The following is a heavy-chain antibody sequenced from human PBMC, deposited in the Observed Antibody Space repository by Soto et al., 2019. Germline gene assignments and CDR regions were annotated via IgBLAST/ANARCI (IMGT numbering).Heavy chain of an antibody. CDR2: ISAYNGNT. V-gene: IGHV1-18*01. D-gene: IGHD2-21*02. CDR3: ARDSPHCGGDCYPQNWFDP. Sequence: RASVKVSCKASGYTFTSYGISWVRQAPGQGLEWMGWISAYNGNTNYAQKLQGRVTMTTDTSTSTAYMELRSLRSDDTAVYYCARDSPHCGGDCYPQNWFDPWGQGTLVTVSS. CDR1: GYTFTSYG. J-gene: IGHJ5*02.